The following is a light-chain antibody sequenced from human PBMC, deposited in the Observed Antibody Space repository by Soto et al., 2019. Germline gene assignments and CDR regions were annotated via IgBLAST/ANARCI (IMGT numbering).Light chain of an antibody. Sequence: DIQMTQSPSSLSASVGDRVTITCRASQSITTHVNWYQQRPGKAPRLLIYAASFLQTGVPSRFSRSGSGTDFTLTISSLQAEDFATYYCQQSYSTPTPPTFGQGTKLEIK. V-gene: IGKV1-39*01. CDR3: QQSYSTPTPPT. CDR1: QSITTH. CDR2: AAS. J-gene: IGKJ2*01.